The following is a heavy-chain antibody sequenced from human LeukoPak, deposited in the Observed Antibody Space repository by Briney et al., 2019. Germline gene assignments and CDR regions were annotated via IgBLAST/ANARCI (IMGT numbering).Heavy chain of an antibody. CDR3: AREGGDYGLYYYYYYMDV. CDR1: GGSFSGYY. CDR2: IYTSGST. J-gene: IGHJ6*03. D-gene: IGHD4-17*01. V-gene: IGHV4-4*07. Sequence: SETLSLTCAVYGGSFSGYYWSWIRQPAGKGLEWIGRIYTSGSTNYNPSLKSRVTMSVDTSKNQFSLKLSSVTAADTAVYYCAREGGDYGLYYYYYYMDVWGKGTTVTISS.